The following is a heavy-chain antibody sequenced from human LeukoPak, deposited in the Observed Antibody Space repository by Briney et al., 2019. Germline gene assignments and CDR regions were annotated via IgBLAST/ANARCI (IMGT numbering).Heavy chain of an antibody. CDR2: ISSSSSYI. J-gene: IGHJ4*02. CDR3: AKDAIGYDFWSGYYTRNYFDY. D-gene: IGHD3-3*01. CDR1: GFTFSSYS. Sequence: GGSLRLSCAASGFTFSSYSMNWVRQAPGKGLEWVSSISSSSSYIYYADSVKGRFTISRDNSKNTLYLQMNSLRAEDTAVYYCAKDAIGYDFWSGYYTRNYFDYWGQGTLVTVSS. V-gene: IGHV3-21*04.